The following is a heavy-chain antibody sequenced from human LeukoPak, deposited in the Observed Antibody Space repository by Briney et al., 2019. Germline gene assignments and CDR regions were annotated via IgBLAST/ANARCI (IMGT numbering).Heavy chain of an antibody. CDR2: INHSGST. V-gene: IGHV4-34*01. CDR3: ARDLNGRFDY. CDR1: GGSFSGYY. J-gene: IGHJ4*02. Sequence: SETLSLTCAVYGGSFSGYYWSWLRQPPGKGLEWIGEINHSGSTNYNPSLKSRVAISVDTSKNQFSLKLSSVTAADTAAYYCARDLNGRFDYWGQGTLVTVSS.